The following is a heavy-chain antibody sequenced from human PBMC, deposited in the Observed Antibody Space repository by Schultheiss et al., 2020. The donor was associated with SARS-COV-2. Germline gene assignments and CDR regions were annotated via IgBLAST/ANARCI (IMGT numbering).Heavy chain of an antibody. D-gene: IGHD1-26*01. V-gene: IGHV3-23*01. CDR2: ISGSGGST. CDR1: GFTFSSYA. J-gene: IGHJ6*02. CDR3: AKGVGATFALYYYGMDV. Sequence: GGSLRLSCAASGFTFSSYAMSWVRQAPGKGLEWVSAISGSGGSTYYADSVKGRFTISRDNSKNTLYLQMNSLRAEDTAVYYCAKGVGATFALYYYGMDVWGQGTTVTVSS.